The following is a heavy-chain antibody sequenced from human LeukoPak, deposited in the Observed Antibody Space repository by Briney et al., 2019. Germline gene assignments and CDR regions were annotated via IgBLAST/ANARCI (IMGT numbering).Heavy chain of an antibody. CDR2: FDPEDGET. CDR1: GYTLTELS. Sequence: APVKVSCKVSGYTLTELSMHWVRQAPGKGLEWMGGFDPEDGETIYAQKFQGRVTMTEDTSTDTAYMELSSLRSEDTAVYYCATDLFRGGMRGSYRRPIDFDYWGQGTLVTVSS. CDR3: ATDLFRGGMRGSYRRPIDFDY. V-gene: IGHV1-24*01. D-gene: IGHD1-26*01. J-gene: IGHJ4*02.